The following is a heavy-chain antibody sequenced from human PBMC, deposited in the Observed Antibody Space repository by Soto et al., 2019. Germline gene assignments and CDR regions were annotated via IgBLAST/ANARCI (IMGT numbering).Heavy chain of an antibody. D-gene: IGHD2-2*01. Sequence: PGGSLRLSCAASEFTFSSYAMHWVRQAPGKGLECVSGISSDGGSTYYANSVKGRFTISRDNSKNTLYLQMGSLRAEDMAVYFCARDRPCSSASCYEMGGLEYWSLGTLVTGSP. V-gene: IGHV3-64*01. J-gene: IGHJ4*02. CDR1: EFTFSSYA. CDR3: ARDRPCSSASCYEMGGLEY. CDR2: ISSDGGST.